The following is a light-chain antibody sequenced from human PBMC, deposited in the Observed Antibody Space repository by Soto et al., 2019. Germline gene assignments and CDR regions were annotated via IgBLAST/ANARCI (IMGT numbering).Light chain of an antibody. CDR1: QGIRND. CDR2: AAS. J-gene: IGKJ1*01. V-gene: IGKV1-17*01. Sequence: IQMTQSPSSLSASVGDRVTITCRASQGIRNDLGWYQQKPGKAPKRLIYAASSLQSGVPSRFSGSGSGTDFTLTISRLEPEDFVMYYCQQYGSSPQTFGQGTKVDIK. CDR3: QQYGSSPQT.